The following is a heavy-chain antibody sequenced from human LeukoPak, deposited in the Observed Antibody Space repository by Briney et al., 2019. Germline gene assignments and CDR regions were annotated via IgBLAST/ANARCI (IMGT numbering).Heavy chain of an antibody. V-gene: IGHV1-69*13. CDR3: ARENCSGGSCYSPGYCYYGMDV. Sequence: SVKVSCKASGGTFSSYAISWVRQAPGQGLEWMGGIIPIFGTANYAQKFQGRVTITADESTSTAYMELSSLRSEDTAVYYCARENCSGGSCYSPGYCYYGMDVWGKGTTVTVSS. CDR1: GGTFSSYA. CDR2: IIPIFGTA. J-gene: IGHJ6*04. D-gene: IGHD2-15*01.